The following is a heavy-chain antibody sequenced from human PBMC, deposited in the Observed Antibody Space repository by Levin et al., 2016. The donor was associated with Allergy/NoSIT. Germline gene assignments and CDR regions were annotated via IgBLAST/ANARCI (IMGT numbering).Heavy chain of an antibody. J-gene: IGHJ3*02. CDR1: GFTFSSYE. CDR2: ISYSGSTI. V-gene: IGHV3-48*03. Sequence: GGSLRLSCVASGFTFSSYEMNWVRQAPGKGLEWISFISYSGSTIYYADSVKGRFTVSRDKAQNSLFLQMNSLRAEDTAIYYCARQWMYELTTNAFDIWGQGTMVTVSS. CDR3: ARQWMYELTTNAFDI. D-gene: IGHD1-1*01.